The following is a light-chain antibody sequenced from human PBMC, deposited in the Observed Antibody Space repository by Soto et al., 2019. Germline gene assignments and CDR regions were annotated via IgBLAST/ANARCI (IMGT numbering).Light chain of an antibody. J-gene: IGLJ1*01. CDR3: RSYTSSSTYV. V-gene: IGLV2-14*03. CDR2: DVS. CDR1: SSDVGGYNY. Sequence: QSVLTQPASVSGAPGQSIAISCTGTSSDVGGYNYVSWYQHHPGKAPKLMVYDVSNRPSGVSNRFSGSKSGNTASLTISGLQAEDEADYYCRSYTSSSTYVFGTGTKVNVL.